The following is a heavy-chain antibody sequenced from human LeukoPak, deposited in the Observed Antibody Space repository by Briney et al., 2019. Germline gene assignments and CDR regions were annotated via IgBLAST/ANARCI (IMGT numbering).Heavy chain of an antibody. D-gene: IGHD3-9*01. CDR2: INPNSGGT. J-gene: IGHJ4*02. Sequence: ASVTVSCTASGYTFTGYYMHWVRQAPGQGLEWMGWINPNSGGTNYAQKFQGRVTMTRDTSISTAYMELSRLRSDDTAVYYCARVRDPYYDILTGYSQPTYYFDYWGQGTLVTVSS. CDR3: ARVRDPYYDILTGYSQPTYYFDY. V-gene: IGHV1-2*02. CDR1: GYTFTGYY.